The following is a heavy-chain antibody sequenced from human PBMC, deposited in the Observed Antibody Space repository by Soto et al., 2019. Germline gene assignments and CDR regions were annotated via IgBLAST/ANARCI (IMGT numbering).Heavy chain of an antibody. J-gene: IGHJ4*02. CDR1: GFGFDEYG. CDR2: INRHGDST. CDR3: ARDHRWGYEYGDYGDS. D-gene: IGHD4-17*01. V-gene: IGHV3-20*04. Sequence: GGSLRLSCAASGFGFDEYGMSWVRQGPVKGLEWVSGINRHGDSTGYADSVKGRFTISRDNAKNSLYLQMNGLRAEDTAFYYCARDHRWGYEYGDYGDSWGQGTLVTVSS.